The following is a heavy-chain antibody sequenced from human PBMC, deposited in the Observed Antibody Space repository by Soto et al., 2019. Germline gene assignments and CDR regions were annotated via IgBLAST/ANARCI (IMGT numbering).Heavy chain of an antibody. CDR3: ARSSVRGVIITGGDY. CDR1: GGTFSSYT. CDR2: IIPILGIA. J-gene: IGHJ4*02. V-gene: IGHV1-69*02. D-gene: IGHD3-10*01. Sequence: QVQLVQSGAEVKKPGSSVKVSCKASGGTFSSYTISWVRQAPGQGLEWMGRIIPILGIANYAQKFQGRVTITADKSTSRAYMELSSLRSEDTAVYYCARSSVRGVIITGGDYWGQGTLVAVSS.